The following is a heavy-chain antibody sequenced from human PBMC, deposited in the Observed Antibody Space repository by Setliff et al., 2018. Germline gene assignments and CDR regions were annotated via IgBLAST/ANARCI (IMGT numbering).Heavy chain of an antibody. D-gene: IGHD3-22*01. CDR2: IYYSGST. CDR1: GYSISSDYY. CDR3: ARGPVMIVATGYFDY. Sequence: SETLSLTCAVSGYSISSDYYWGWIRQPPGKGLEWIGSIYYSGSTYYNPSLKSRVTISIDKSRNQFSLKLSSVTAADTAVYYCARGPVMIVATGYFDYWGQGTLVTVSS. V-gene: IGHV4-38-2*01. J-gene: IGHJ4*02.